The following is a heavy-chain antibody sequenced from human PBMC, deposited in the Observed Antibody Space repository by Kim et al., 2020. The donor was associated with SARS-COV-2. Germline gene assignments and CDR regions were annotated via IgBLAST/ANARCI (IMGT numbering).Heavy chain of an antibody. Sequence: ASVKVSCKASGYTFTTYAMCWLRQAPGQGLEWMGWINTNTGNPTYVQGFTGRFVFSVDTSVSTTYLEIKSLKVEDTAVYYCARDVYVSGSYPLRHWGQGTLVTVSS. CDR1: GYTFTTYA. D-gene: IGHD3-10*01. V-gene: IGHV7-4-1*02. CDR2: INTNTGNP. J-gene: IGHJ4*02. CDR3: ARDVYVSGSYPLRH.